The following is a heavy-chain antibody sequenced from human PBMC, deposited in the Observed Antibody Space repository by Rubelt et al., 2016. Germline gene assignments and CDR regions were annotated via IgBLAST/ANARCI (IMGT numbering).Heavy chain of an antibody. CDR1: GYTFTSYG. CDR2: SSAYNGDT. CDR3: ARDRIRIAARQGWYFDL. J-gene: IGHJ2*01. V-gene: IGHV1-18*01. Sequence: QVQLVQSGAEVKKPGASVKVSCKASGYTFTSYGISWVRQAPGQGLEWMGWSSAYNGDTNYAQKLMGRVTMTTDTSTSTAYMELRRLRSDETAVYYCARDRIRIAARQGWYFDLWGRGTLVTVSS. D-gene: IGHD6-6*01.